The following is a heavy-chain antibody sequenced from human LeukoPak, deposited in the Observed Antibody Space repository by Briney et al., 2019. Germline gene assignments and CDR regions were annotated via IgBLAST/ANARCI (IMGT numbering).Heavy chain of an antibody. CDR3: ARVGLQYYYYYYMDV. CDR1: GYTFTSYD. CDR2: MNPNSSNT. V-gene: IGHV1-8*01. Sequence: GASVKVSCKASGYTFTSYDINWVRQATGQGLEWMGWMNPNSSNTGYAQKFQGRVTMTRNTSISTAYMELSSLRSEDTAVYYCARVGLQYYYYYYMDVWGKGTTVTVSS. J-gene: IGHJ6*03.